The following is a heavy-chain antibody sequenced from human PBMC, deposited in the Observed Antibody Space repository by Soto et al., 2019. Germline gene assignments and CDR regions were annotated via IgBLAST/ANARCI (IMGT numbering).Heavy chain of an antibody. Sequence: ASVKVSCKASGYTFNTYGISWVRQAPGQGLEWMGWINPNSGGTNYAQKFQGWVTMTRDTSISTAYMELSRLRSDDTAVYYCAREGYSGYDLSHFDYWGQGTLVTVSS. CDR3: AREGYSGYDLSHFDY. J-gene: IGHJ4*02. CDR1: GYTFNTYG. D-gene: IGHD5-12*01. CDR2: INPNSGGT. V-gene: IGHV1-2*04.